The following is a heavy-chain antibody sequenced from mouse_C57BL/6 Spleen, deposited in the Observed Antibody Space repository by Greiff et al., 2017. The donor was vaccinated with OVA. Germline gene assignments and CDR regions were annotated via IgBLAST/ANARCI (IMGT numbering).Heavy chain of an antibody. D-gene: IGHD1-1*01. V-gene: IGHV1-52*01. Sequence: QVQLQQPGAELVRPGSSVKLSCKASGYTFTSYWMHWVKQRPIQGLEWIGNIDPSDSETHYNQKFKDKATLTVDKSSSTAYMQLSSLTSEDSAVYYWARGGVSFYFDYWGQGTTLTVSS. CDR1: GYTFTSYW. CDR2: IDPSDSET. J-gene: IGHJ2*01. CDR3: ARGGVSFYFDY.